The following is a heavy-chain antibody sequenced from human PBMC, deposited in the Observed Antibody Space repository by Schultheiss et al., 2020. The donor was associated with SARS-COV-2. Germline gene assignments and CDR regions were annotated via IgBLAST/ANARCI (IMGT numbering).Heavy chain of an antibody. V-gene: IGHV4-31*09. D-gene: IGHD6-19*01. J-gene: IGHJ4*02. CDR1: GGSISSGGYY. CDR3: TRNLPNSGWHIAAALY. Sequence: SETLSLTCTVSGGSISSGGYYWSWIRQHPGKGLEWIGYIYHSGSTNYNPSLKSPVTISVDKTKNQFSLKLSSVTDTEKALYYCTRNLPNSGWHIAAALYCGKGTLVTVSS. CDR2: IYHSGST.